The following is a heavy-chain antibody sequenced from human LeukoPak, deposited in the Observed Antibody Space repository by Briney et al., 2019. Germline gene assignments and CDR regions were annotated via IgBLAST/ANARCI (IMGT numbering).Heavy chain of an antibody. CDR2: ISAYNGNT. CDR3: ARSGYSGYDCEY. CDR1: GYTFTSYG. J-gene: IGHJ4*02. V-gene: IGHV1-18*01. Sequence: ASVKVSCKASGYTFTSYGISWVRQAPGQGREGMGWISAYNGNTNYAQKLQGRVTMTTDTSTSTAYMELRSLRSDDTAVYYCARSGYSGYDCEYWGQGTLVTVSS. D-gene: IGHD5-12*01.